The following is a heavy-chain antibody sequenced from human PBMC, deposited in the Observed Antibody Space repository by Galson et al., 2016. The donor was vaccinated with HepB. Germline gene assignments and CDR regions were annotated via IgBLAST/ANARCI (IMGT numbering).Heavy chain of an antibody. CDR3: ARYGDEAGWNFHQ. CDR1: GFTFSRFW. D-gene: IGHD6-19*01. CDR2: IKEDAGKA. J-gene: IGHJ1*01. V-gene: IGHV3-7*03. Sequence: SLRLSCAASGFTFSRFWMNWVRQAPGKGLEWVASIKEDAGKAFYADSVKGRFTISRDNVEDSLSLQMNSLRSEDTAVYYCARYGDEAGWNFHQWGQGTLVTVSS.